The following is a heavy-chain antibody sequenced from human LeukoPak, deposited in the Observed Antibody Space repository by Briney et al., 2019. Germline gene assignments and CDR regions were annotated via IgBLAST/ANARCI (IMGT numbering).Heavy chain of an antibody. CDR2: ISGSGGST. D-gene: IGHD3-22*01. V-gene: IGHV3-23*01. CDR1: GFTFSSYS. CDR3: ANEGYYDSSGYYYY. J-gene: IGHJ4*02. Sequence: PGGSLRLSCAASGFTFSSYSMNWVRQAPGKGLEWVPAISGSGGSTYYADSVKGRFTISRDNSKNTLYLQMNSLRAEDTAVYYCANEGYYDSSGYYYYWGQGTLVTVSS.